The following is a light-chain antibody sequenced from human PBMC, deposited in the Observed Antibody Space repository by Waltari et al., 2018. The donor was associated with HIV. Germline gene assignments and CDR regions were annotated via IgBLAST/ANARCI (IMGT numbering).Light chain of an antibody. CDR1: SSNIGTYT. CDR2: SNN. V-gene: IGLV1-44*01. J-gene: IGLJ2*01. CDR3: AAWDGSLNGVL. Sequence: QSVLTRPPSASGTPGQRVTISCSGSSSNIGTYTVNWYRQLPGTAPKLLIYSNNQRPSGVPDRVSGSKSGTSASLAISGLQSEDEADYYCAAWDGSLNGVLFGGGTKLTVL.